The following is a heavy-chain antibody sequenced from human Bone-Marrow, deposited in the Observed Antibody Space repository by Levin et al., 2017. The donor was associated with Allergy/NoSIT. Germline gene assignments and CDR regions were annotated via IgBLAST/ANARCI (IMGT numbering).Heavy chain of an antibody. Sequence: GESLKISCAASGFTFSDYTMNWVRQAPGKGLEWVSSISSSSSYIYYADSGKGRFTISRDNAKNSLYLQMNSLRAEDTAVYFCARDFYLGYCSGGSCYYIDHWGQGTLVTVSS. CDR1: GFTFSDYT. CDR2: ISSSSSYI. J-gene: IGHJ4*02. V-gene: IGHV3-21*01. CDR3: ARDFYLGYCSGGSCYYIDH. D-gene: IGHD2-15*01.